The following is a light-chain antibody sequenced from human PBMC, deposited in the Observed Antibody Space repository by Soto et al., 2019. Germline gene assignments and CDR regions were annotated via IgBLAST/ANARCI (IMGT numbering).Light chain of an antibody. CDR1: QSVSSN. CDR2: GAF. Sequence: EIVMPPSQVTLSLSPGERVPLSCRASQSVSSNLAWYKQKPGQAPSLLIYGAFTRATGIPARFSGTGSGKEFTITISSLQYEDFELYYCQQYNDWPMTCGKGTKG. V-gene: IGKV3-15*01. J-gene: IGKJ1*01. CDR3: QQYNDWPMT.